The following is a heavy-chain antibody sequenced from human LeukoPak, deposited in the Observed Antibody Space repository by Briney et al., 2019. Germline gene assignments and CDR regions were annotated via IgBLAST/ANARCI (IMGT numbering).Heavy chain of an antibody. J-gene: IGHJ4*02. CDR1: GYTFTNYG. CDR2: ISPYNGNT. CDR3: ARDRYCSSTNCSFDY. Sequence: GASVKVSCKASGYTFTNYGISWVRQAPGQGLEWMGWISPYNGNTNYAQNLEGRVTMTTDTSTSTAHMELRSLTSDDTAVYYCARDRYCSSTNCSFDYWGQGSLVTVSS. D-gene: IGHD2-2*01. V-gene: IGHV1-18*01.